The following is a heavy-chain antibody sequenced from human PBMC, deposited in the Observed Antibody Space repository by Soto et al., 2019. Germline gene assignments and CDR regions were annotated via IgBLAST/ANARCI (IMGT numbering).Heavy chain of an antibody. CDR2: IYYSGTT. D-gene: IGHD1-26*01. J-gene: IGHJ4*02. Sequence: QVQLQESGPGLVKPSDTLSLTCAVSGYSISSSNWWGWIRQPPGKGLEWIGYIYYSGTTYYNPSLKGRVTMSVDSCKNQCSRELTSVTAVDTAVYYCARREIQGPIDYWGQGTLVTVSS. CDR1: GYSISSSNW. CDR3: ARREIQGPIDY. V-gene: IGHV4-28*01.